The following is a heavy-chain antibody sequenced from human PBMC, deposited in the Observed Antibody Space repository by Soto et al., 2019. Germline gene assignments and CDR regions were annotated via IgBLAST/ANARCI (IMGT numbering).Heavy chain of an antibody. CDR1: GFTFTTYT. Sequence: EVQLLESGGGLVQPGGSLRLSCAASGFTFTTYTMSWVRQTPGKALELGSVISGRGARPSYADSVQGRFIISRDRPKSTLYLQMNSLSAEETAMYDCAKERCYTTDCYGPASWGQGTLVPVSS. J-gene: IGHJ5*02. V-gene: IGHV3-23*01. CDR3: AKERCYTTDCYGPAS. CDR2: ISGRGARP. D-gene: IGHD3-16*02.